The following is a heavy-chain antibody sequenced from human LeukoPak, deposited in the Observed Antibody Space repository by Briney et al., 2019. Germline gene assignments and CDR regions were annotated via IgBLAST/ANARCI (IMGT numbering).Heavy chain of an antibody. D-gene: IGHD6-19*01. V-gene: IGHV3-33*01. CDR1: GFTFSSYG. CDR2: IWYDGSNK. Sequence: PGGSLRLSCAASGFTFSSYGMHWVRQAPGKGLEWVAVIWYDGSNKYYADSVKGRFTTSRDNSKNTLYLQMNSLRAEDTAVYYCARDPNKYSSGWSGGTDYWGQGTLVTVSS. J-gene: IGHJ4*02. CDR3: ARDPNKYSSGWSGGTDY.